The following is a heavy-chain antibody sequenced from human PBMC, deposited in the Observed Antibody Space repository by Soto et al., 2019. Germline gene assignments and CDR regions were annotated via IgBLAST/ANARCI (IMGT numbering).Heavy chain of an antibody. Sequence: SETLSLTCTVSGGSISSSSYYWGWIRQPPGKGLEWIGSIYYSGSTYYNPSLKSRVTISADTSKNQFSLKLSSVTAADTAVYYCARLIRELTSGIDYWGQGTLVTVSS. CDR2: IYYSGST. CDR1: GGSISSSSYY. V-gene: IGHV4-39*01. CDR3: ARLIRELTSGIDY. D-gene: IGHD3-16*01. J-gene: IGHJ4*02.